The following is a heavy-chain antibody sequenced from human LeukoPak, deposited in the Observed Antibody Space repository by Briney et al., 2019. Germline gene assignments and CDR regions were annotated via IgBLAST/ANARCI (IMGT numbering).Heavy chain of an antibody. CDR3: SKPARGYYYYGMDG. CDR2: ISGSGGST. Sequence: GGALRLSCAASGFTFSSYAMSWVRQAPGKGLEWVSAISGSGGSTYYADSVKGRFTISRDNSKNTLYLQMNSLRAEDTAVYYCSKPARGYYYYGMDGWGQGTTVTVS. V-gene: IGHV3-23*01. CDR1: GFTFSSYA. D-gene: IGHD3-10*01. J-gene: IGHJ6*02.